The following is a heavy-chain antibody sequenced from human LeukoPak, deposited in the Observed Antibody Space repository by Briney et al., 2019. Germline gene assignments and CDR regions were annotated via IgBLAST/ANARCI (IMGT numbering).Heavy chain of an antibody. Sequence: ASVKVSCKASGYTFTNYDISWVRQAPGKGLEWMGWISPYNGNTDSAQEFQGRVTLTTDTSTSTAYMELRSLTSDDSAVYYCATGGGDWYSDLWGLGTLVTVSS. CDR3: ATGGGDWYSDL. D-gene: IGHD3-10*01. V-gene: IGHV1-18*01. CDR1: GYTFTNYD. J-gene: IGHJ2*01. CDR2: ISPYNGNT.